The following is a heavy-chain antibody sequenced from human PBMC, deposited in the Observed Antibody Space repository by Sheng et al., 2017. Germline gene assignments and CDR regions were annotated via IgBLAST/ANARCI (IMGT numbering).Heavy chain of an antibody. CDR3: AKSQHLLDSMVV. Sequence: QVQLVQSGADVKKPGASVKVSCKASGDTFSGYFIQWVRQAPGQGLEWMGWMNPDNGGTVSVQKFQGRFTMTRDTTISTAYMELTRLKSDDTAVYYCAKSQHLLDSMVVWGQGP. CDR1: GDTFSGYF. CDR2: MNPDNGGT. J-gene: IGHJ6*02. V-gene: IGHV1-2*02. D-gene: IGHD2-15*01.